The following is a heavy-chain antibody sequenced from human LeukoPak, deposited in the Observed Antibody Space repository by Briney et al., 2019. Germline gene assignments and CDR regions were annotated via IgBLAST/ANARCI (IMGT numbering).Heavy chain of an antibody. CDR3: ANGGHYSFFDY. D-gene: IGHD2-15*01. V-gene: IGHV3-23*01. Sequence: GGSLRLSCAASGLTFSNYAMSWVREAPWKGLEWVSTISGDGTETFFADSVRGRFTISRDNSKSTVSLQMNSLRVEDMAVYYCANGGHYSFFDYWGRGTLVIVSS. J-gene: IGHJ4*02. CDR1: GLTFSNYA. CDR2: ISGDGTET.